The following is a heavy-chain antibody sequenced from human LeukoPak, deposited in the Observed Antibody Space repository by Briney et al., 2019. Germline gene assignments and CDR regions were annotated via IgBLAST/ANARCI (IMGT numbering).Heavy chain of an antibody. V-gene: IGHV3-7*01. D-gene: IGHD2/OR15-2a*01. Sequence: PGGSLRLSCAASGFTLSSYWMSWVRQAPGKGLEWVANIKQDGSEKYYVDSVKGRFTISRDNAKNSLYLQMNSLRAEDTAVYYCARALYTTLVDYWGQGTLVTVSS. CDR1: GFTLSSYW. J-gene: IGHJ4*02. CDR3: ARALYTTLVDY. CDR2: IKQDGSEK.